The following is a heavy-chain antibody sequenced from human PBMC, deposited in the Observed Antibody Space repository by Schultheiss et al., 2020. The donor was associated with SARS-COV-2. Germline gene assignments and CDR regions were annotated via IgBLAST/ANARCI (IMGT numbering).Heavy chain of an antibody. CDR2: IKQDGSEK. J-gene: IGHJ4*02. V-gene: IGHV3-7*03. D-gene: IGHD1-7*01. Sequence: GGSLRLSCAASGFTFRSYGMHWVRQAPGKGLEWVANIKQDGSEKYYVDSVKGRFTISRDNAKNSLYLQMNSLRAEDTAVYYCARAPTTGTTDYWGQGTLVTVSS. CDR3: ARAPTTGTTDY. CDR1: GFTFRSYG.